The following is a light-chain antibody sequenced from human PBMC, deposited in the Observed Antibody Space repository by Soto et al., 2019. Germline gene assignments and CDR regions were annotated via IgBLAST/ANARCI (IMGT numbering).Light chain of an antibody. CDR1: QSISTF. CDR2: SAS. Sequence: DIKMTQSPSSLSASIGDRVTMTCRASQSISTFLNWYRQRPGKAPELLIYSASILQTGVPARFSGSATGTDFTLIFSSLHLEDVGTYFCQQSYSTPHFTFGPGTKVDLK. V-gene: IGKV1-39*01. CDR3: QQSYSTPHFT. J-gene: IGKJ3*01.